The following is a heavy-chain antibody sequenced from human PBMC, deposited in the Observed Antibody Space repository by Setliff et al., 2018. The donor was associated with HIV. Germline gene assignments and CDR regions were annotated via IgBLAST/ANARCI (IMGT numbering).Heavy chain of an antibody. V-gene: IGHV4-61*09. CDR3: AKGAGFYGDYTFDH. D-gene: IGHD4-17*01. CDR1: GDSISSGSYF. CDR2: ISTTGST. J-gene: IGHJ4*02. Sequence: SETLSLTFTVSGDSISSGSYFWIWIRQPAGKGLEWIGHISTTGSTNYNPSLKSRVTISMVASRNQFSLKVTSVTAADTAVYYCAKGAGFYGDYTFDHWGQGRQVTVSS.